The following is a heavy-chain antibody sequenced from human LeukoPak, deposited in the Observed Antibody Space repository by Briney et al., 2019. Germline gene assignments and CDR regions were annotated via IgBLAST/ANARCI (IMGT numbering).Heavy chain of an antibody. V-gene: IGHV1-69*05. CDR1: GGTFSSYA. Sequence: WASVKVSCKASGGTFSSYAISWVRQAPGQGLEWMGGIIPIFGTANYAQKFQGRVTITTDESTSTAYMELSSLRSEDTAVYYCATGKLRFLEWLIFDYWGQGTLVTVSS. D-gene: IGHD3-3*01. CDR3: ATGKLRFLEWLIFDY. CDR2: IIPIFGTA. J-gene: IGHJ4*02.